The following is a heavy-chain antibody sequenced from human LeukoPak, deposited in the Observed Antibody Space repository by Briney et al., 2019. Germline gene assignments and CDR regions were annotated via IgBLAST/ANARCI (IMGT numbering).Heavy chain of an antibody. CDR1: GFTFSSYA. CDR2: VSISGGST. V-gene: IGHV3-23*01. D-gene: IGHD1-26*01. Sequence: GLSLRLSCAASGFTFSSYAMNWVRQAPGKGLEWVSAVSISGGSTYSADSVKGRFTISRDNSQNTLYLQMNSLRADDTAVYYCATDQKYTGTYFSPRYWGQGTLVTVSS. CDR3: ATDQKYTGTYFSPRY. J-gene: IGHJ4*02.